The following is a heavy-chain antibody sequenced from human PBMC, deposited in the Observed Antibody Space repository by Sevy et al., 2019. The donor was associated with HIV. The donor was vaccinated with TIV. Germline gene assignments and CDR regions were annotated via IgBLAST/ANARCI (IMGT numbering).Heavy chain of an antibody. CDR3: TRWKAAQSIFDY. J-gene: IGHJ4*02. D-gene: IGHD6-13*01. V-gene: IGHV3-49*04. CDR1: GFTFGDYC. CDR2: LKSDVYGGTV. Sequence: GGSLRLSCTASGFTFGDYCMSWVRQAPGKGLEWVAFLKSDVYGGTVDHAASVRGRFVISREHSKTIAYLQMNDLKSKDTGVYYCTRWKAAQSIFDYGGQGALVTVSS.